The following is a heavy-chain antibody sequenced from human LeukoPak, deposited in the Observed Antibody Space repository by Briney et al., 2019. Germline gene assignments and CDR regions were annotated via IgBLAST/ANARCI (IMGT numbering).Heavy chain of an antibody. CDR2: ISYDGSNK. J-gene: IGHJ4*02. CDR3: ARETTRFFDY. D-gene: IGHD4-17*01. CDR1: GFTFSSYA. V-gene: IGHV3-30*04. Sequence: GESLRLSCAASGFTFSSYAMHWVRQAPGKGLEWVAVISYDGSNKYYADSVKGRFTISRDNSKNTLYLQMNSLRAEDTAVYYCARETTRFFDYWGQGTLVTVSS.